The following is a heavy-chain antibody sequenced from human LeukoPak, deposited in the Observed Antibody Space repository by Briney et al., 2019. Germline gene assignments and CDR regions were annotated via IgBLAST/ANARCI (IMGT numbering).Heavy chain of an antibody. D-gene: IGHD6-19*01. CDR3: TKDKSGAVAATGINYFDY. CDR2: ISWNSASI. Sequence: GGSLRLSCAASGLTFDDYAMHWVRQAPGKGLEWVSGISWNSASIGYTDCVKGRFIISRDNAKNSLYLQMNSLRAEDTALYYCTKDKSGAVAATGINYFDYWGQGTLVTVSS. CDR1: GLTFDDYA. V-gene: IGHV3-9*01. J-gene: IGHJ4*02.